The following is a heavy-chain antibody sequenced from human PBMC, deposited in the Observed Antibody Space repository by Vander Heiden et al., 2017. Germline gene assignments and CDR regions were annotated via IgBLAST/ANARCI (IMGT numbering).Heavy chain of an antibody. J-gene: IGHJ4*02. V-gene: IGHV3-49*05. CDR1: GFTFGDYA. CDR3: TRDPARSQLDSYYFDY. Sequence: EVQLVESGGGWVKPGRSLRLSGTAAGFTFGDYAMSWFRQAPGKGLEWVGFIRSKAYGGTTEYATSVKGRFTISRDDSKSIAYLQMNSLKTEDTAVYYCTRDPARSQLDSYYFDYWGQGTLVTVSS. D-gene: IGHD6-6*01. CDR2: IRSKAYGGTT.